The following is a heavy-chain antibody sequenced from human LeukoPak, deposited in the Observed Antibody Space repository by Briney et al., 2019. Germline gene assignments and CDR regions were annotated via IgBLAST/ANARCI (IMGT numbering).Heavy chain of an antibody. V-gene: IGHV1-18*01. D-gene: IGHD6-6*01. J-gene: IGHJ4*02. Sequence: ASVKVSCKASGYTFTSYGISWVRQAPGQGLEWMGWISAFNGNTNYAQNFWGRVTMTIDTPTSTAYMELRSLRSDDTAVYYCALFYSSSHPFDYWGQGTLVTVSS. CDR2: ISAFNGNT. CDR3: ALFYSSSHPFDY. CDR1: GYTFTSYG.